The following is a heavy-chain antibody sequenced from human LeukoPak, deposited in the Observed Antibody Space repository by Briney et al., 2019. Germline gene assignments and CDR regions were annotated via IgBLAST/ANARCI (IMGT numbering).Heavy chain of an antibody. J-gene: IGHJ3*02. CDR2: ISGSGGST. CDR3: AKDHDRFGDYGYAFDI. Sequence: PGGPLRLSCAASGFTFSSYAMSWVRQAPGKGLEWVSAISGSGGSTYYADSVKGRFTISRGNSENTLYLQMNSLRAEDTAVYYCAKDHDRFGDYGYAFDIWGQGTMVTVSS. CDR1: GFTFSSYA. V-gene: IGHV3-23*01. D-gene: IGHD4-17*01.